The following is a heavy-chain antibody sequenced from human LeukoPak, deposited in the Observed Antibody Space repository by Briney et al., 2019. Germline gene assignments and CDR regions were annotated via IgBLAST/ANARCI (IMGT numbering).Heavy chain of an antibody. CDR2: ISAYSDNT. Sequence: ASVKASCKASGYTFTSYGLNWVRQAPGQGLEWMGWISAYSDNTYYAQKFQGRVTMTTDTSTSTAYMELRSLRSDDTAVYYCARDRFPMVTGTPDSFDIWGQGTMVTVSS. D-gene: IGHD2-21*02. V-gene: IGHV1-18*01. J-gene: IGHJ3*02. CDR1: GYTFTSYG. CDR3: ARDRFPMVTGTPDSFDI.